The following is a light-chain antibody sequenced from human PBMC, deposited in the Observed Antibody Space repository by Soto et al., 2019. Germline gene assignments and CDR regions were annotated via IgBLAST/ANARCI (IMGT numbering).Light chain of an antibody. CDR2: EVT. Sequence: QSVLTQPPSASGSPGQSVTMSCTGTSSDVGLYDYVSWHQQHPGKAPKLLIYEVTQRPSGVPDRFSGSKSGNTASLTVSGAEAEDEADYYFSSYGGNSNYLFGNGTKGTVL. CDR1: SSDVGLYDY. CDR3: SSYGGNSNYL. V-gene: IGLV2-8*01. J-gene: IGLJ1*01.